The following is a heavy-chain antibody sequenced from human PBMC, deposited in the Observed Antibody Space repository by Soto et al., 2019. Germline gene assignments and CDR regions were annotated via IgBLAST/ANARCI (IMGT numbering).Heavy chain of an antibody. Sequence: GESLNISCKGSGYSFTSYFIGWVRQMPGKGLEWMGIIYPGDSDTRYSPSFQGQVTISADKSISTAYLQWSSLKASDTAMYYCARSRRGAYSSGWYSPSGYYNYGIDVWGQGTKVTVSS. D-gene: IGHD6-19*01. J-gene: IGHJ6*02. V-gene: IGHV5-51*01. CDR1: GYSFTSYF. CDR3: ARSRRGAYSSGWYSPSGYYNYGIDV. CDR2: IYPGDSDT.